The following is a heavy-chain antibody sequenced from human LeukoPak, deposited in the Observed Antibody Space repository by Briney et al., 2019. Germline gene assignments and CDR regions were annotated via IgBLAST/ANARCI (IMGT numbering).Heavy chain of an antibody. D-gene: IGHD5-24*01. CDR1: GFTFSVAA. J-gene: IGHJ3*01. CDR2: IGASGDST. V-gene: IGHV3-23*01. Sequence: GGSLRLSCAASGFTFSVAAMTWVRQAPGQGLEWVSLIGASGDSTYYADSVKGRFTISRDNSKNTLSLQMNSLRVEDTAMYFCAKDIQLSTWGRGTMVTVSS. CDR3: AKDIQLST.